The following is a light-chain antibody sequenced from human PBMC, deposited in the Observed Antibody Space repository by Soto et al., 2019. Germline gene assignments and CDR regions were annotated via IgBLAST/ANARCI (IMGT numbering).Light chain of an antibody. J-gene: IGLJ3*02. CDR2: EVT. Sequence: QSVLTQPPSASGSPEQSVTISCTGTSSDVGGYNYVSWYQQYPGRAPKLMIYEVTKRPSGVPDRFSGSKSGNTASLTVSGLQAEDEADYYCSSYAASNNFYFVFGGGTQLTVL. V-gene: IGLV2-8*01. CDR3: SSYAASNNFYFV. CDR1: SSDVGGYNY.